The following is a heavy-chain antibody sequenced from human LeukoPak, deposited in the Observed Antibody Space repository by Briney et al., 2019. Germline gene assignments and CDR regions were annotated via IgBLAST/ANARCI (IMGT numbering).Heavy chain of an antibody. V-gene: IGHV3-30*03. J-gene: IGHJ3*02. CDR2: ISYDGSNK. D-gene: IGHD4-17*01. CDR1: GFTVSSSY. CDR3: ARAWTTVTTAFDI. Sequence: GGSLRLSCAASGFTVSSSYMNWVRQAPGKGLEWVAVISYDGSNKYYADSVKGRFTISRDNSKNTLYLQMNSLRAEDTAVYYCARAWTTVTTAFDIWGQGTMVTVSS.